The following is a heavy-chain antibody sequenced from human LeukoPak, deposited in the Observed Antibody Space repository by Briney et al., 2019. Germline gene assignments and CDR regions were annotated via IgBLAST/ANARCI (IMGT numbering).Heavy chain of an antibody. CDR3: AELGITMNGGV. V-gene: IGHV3-48*03. Sequence: GGSLRLSCAASGFRFSRSAIHWVSQAPGKRLERVSYISSSGSTIYYADSVKGRFTISRDNAKNSLYLQMNSLRAEDTAVYYCAELGITMNGGVWGKGTTVTISS. CDR2: ISSSGSTI. J-gene: IGHJ6*04. D-gene: IGHD3-10*02. CDR1: GFRFSRSA.